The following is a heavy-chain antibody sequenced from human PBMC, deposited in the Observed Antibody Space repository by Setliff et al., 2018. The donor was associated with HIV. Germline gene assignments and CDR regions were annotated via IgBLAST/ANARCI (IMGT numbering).Heavy chain of an antibody. J-gene: IGHJ5*02. CDR1: GFTFSNAW. CDR3: TAALQQQVVRWFDP. V-gene: IGHV3-15*01. CDR2: IKSKTDGRTT. Sequence: GGSLRLSCAASGFTFSNAWMSWVRQAPGKGLEWVGRIKSKTDGRTTDYAAPVKGRFTISRDDSKNTLYLQMNSLKTEDTAVYYCTAALQQQVVRWFDPWGQGTLVTVSS. D-gene: IGHD6-13*01.